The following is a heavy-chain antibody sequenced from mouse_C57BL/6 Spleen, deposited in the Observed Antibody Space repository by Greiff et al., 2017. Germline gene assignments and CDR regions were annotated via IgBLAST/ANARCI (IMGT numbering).Heavy chain of an antibody. J-gene: IGHJ2*01. V-gene: IGHV1-5*01. D-gene: IGHD2-1*01. CDR3: ARERDYGNYGLDY. CDR1: GYTFTSYW. Sequence: VQLQQSGTVLARPGASVKMSCKTSGYTFTSYWMHWVKQRPGQGLEWIGAIYPGNSDTSYNQKFKGKAKLTAVTSASTAYMELSSLTNEDSAVYYCARERDYGNYGLDYWGQGTTLTVSS. CDR2: IYPGNSDT.